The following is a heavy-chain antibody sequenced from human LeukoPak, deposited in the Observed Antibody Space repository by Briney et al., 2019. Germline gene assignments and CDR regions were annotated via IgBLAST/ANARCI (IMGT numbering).Heavy chain of an antibody. D-gene: IGHD6-13*01. CDR3: AKRGIAEAASFDY. CDR1: GFTFSSYA. CDR2: IYGSGDDT. V-gene: IGHV3-23*01. J-gene: IGHJ4*02. Sequence: PGGSLRLSCAASGFTFSSYAMNWVRQAPRTGLEWVSTIYGSGDDTYYADSVKGRFTISRDSSTNTLYLQMSSLRADDTAVYYCAKRGIAEAASFDYWGQGTLVTVSS.